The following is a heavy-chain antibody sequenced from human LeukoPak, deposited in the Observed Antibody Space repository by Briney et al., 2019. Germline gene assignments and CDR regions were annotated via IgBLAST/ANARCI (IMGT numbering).Heavy chain of an antibody. CDR1: GGSISSSSYY. V-gene: IGHV4-39*01. D-gene: IGHD3-3*01. CDR2: IYYSGST. J-gene: IGHJ5*02. Sequence: SETLSLTCVVSGGSISSSSYYWGWIRQPPGKGLEWIGSIYYSGSTYYNPSLKSRVTISVLTSKNQFSLQLSSVTAADTAVYYCARLANTAYYDFWSGYFPNCFDPWGQGTLVTVSS. CDR3: ARLANTAYYDFWSGYFPNCFDP.